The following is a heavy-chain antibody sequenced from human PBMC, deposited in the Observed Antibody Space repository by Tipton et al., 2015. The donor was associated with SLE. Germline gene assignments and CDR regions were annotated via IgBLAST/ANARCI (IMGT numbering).Heavy chain of an antibody. D-gene: IGHD4-17*01. CDR1: GGSISGYF. J-gene: IGHJ4*02. CDR2: IYYTGNT. CDR3: ARETGDSDDYFVDY. V-gene: IGHV4-59*01. Sequence: TLSLTCTVSGGSISGYFWSWIRQPPGKGLEWIGYIYYTGNTNYNPSLKSRVTISVDASKSQFSLKLSSVTAADTAVYYFARETGDSDDYFVDYWGQGTLVTVSS.